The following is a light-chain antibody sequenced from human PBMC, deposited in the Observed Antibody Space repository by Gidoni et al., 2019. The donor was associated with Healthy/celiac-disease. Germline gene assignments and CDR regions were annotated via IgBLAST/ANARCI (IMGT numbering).Light chain of an antibody. CDR1: QGISSY. V-gene: IGKV1-8*01. CDR3: QQYYSSFT. CDR2: AAS. Sequence: AIRMTQSPSSFSASTGDRVTITCRASQGISSYLAWYQQKPGKAPKLLIYAASTLQSGVPSRFSGSGSGTDFTLTISCLQSEDFATYYCQQYYSSFTFGPXTKVDIK. J-gene: IGKJ3*01.